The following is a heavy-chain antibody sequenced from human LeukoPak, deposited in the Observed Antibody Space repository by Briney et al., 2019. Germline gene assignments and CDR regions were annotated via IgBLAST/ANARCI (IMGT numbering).Heavy chain of an antibody. V-gene: IGHV1-2*02. CDR3: ARDLTYGYQDTDY. J-gene: IGHJ4*02. CDR1: GYTLTGYY. Sequence: ASVKVSCKASGYTLTGYYMHWVRQAPGQGLEWMGWINPNSGGTNYAQKFQGRVTMTRDTSISTAYMELSRLRSDDTAVYYCARDLTYGYQDTDYWGQGTLVTVSS. CDR2: INPNSGGT. D-gene: IGHD5-18*01.